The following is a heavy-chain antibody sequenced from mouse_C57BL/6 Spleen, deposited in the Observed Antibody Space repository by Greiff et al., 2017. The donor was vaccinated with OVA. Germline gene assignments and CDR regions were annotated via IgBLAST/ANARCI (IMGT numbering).Heavy chain of an antibody. CDR3: ARETARVRYFDV. Sequence: DVMLVESGGGLVKPGGSLKLSCAASGFTFSDYGMHWVRQAPEKGLEWVAYISSGSSTIYYADTVKGRFTISRDNAKNTLFLQMTSLRSEDTAMYYCARETARVRYFDVWGTGTTVTVSS. J-gene: IGHJ1*03. CDR2: ISSGSSTI. V-gene: IGHV5-17*01. D-gene: IGHD3-2*01. CDR1: GFTFSDYG.